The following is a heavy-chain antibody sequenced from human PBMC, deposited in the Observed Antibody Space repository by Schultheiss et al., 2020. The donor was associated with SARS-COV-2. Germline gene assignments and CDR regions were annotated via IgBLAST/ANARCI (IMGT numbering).Heavy chain of an antibody. D-gene: IGHD3-16*01. CDR2: IFSNDEK. CDR3: AHSLWAFDY. V-gene: IGHV2-5*01. CDR1: GFSLSTSGVG. Sequence: SGPTLVKPTQTLTLTCTFSGFSLSTSGVGVGWIRQPPGKALEWLAHIFSNDEKSYSTSLKSRLTITKDTSKNQVVLTMTNMDPVDTATYYCAHSLWAFDYWGQGTLVTVSS. J-gene: IGHJ4*02.